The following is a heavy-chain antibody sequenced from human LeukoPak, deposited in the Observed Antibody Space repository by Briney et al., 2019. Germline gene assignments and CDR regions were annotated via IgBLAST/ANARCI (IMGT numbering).Heavy chain of an antibody. Sequence: GGSLRLSCAASGFTFSSYWMSWVRQAPGKGLEWVANIKQDGSEKYYVDSVKGRFTISRDNAKNSLYLQMNSLRAEDTAVYYCAIKLGIAAAGIGRPGWFDPWGQGTLVTVSS. D-gene: IGHD6-13*01. V-gene: IGHV3-7*01. J-gene: IGHJ5*02. CDR3: AIKLGIAAAGIGRPGWFDP. CDR1: GFTFSSYW. CDR2: IKQDGSEK.